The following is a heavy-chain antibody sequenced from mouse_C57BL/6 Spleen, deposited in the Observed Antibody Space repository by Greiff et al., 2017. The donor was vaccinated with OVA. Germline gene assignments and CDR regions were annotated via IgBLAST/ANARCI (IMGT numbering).Heavy chain of an antibody. D-gene: IGHD1-1*01. V-gene: IGHV2-2*01. CDR2: IWSGGST. CDR1: GFSFTSYG. CDR3: ARKGGSSYNIDY. J-gene: IGHJ2*01. Sequence: VLLVESGPGLVQPSQSLSITCTVSGFSFTSYGVHWVRQSPGKGLEWLGVIWSGGSTDYNAAFISRLSINKDNSKSQVFFKMNSLQADDTAIYYCARKGGSSYNIDYWGQGTTLTVSS.